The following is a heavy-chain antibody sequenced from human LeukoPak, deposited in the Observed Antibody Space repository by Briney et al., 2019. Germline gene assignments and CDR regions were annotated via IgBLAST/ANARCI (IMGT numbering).Heavy chain of an antibody. D-gene: IGHD5-12*01. CDR3: AREGEMVATYFDY. CDR2: INGDGRNI. V-gene: IGHV3-74*01. J-gene: IGHJ4*02. CDR1: GFTFSSYW. Sequence: PGGSLRLSCVASGFTFSSYWMHWVRQDPRKGLVWVSRINGDGRNINYADSVRGRFTISRDNAKNTLYLQMNTLRVEDTAVYYCAREGEMVATYFDYWGQGTLVTVSS.